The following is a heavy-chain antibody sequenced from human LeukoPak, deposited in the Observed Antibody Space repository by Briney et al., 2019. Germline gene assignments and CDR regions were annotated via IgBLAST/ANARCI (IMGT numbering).Heavy chain of an antibody. CDR2: IYSGGTT. J-gene: IGHJ4*02. CDR3: ARAGDYYDSSGYSDY. CDR1: GFTVSNNY. V-gene: IGHV3-53*01. Sequence: PGGSLRLSCAASGFTVSNNYMSWVRQAPGKGLEWVSVIYSGGTTYYADSVKGRITISRDNSKNALYLQMDSLRAEDTAVYYCARAGDYYDSSGYSDYWGQGTLVTVSS. D-gene: IGHD3-22*01.